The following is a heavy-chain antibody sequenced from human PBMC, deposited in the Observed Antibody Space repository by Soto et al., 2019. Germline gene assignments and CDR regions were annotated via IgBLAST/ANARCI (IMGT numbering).Heavy chain of an antibody. CDR1: GGSISSYY. D-gene: IGHD6-19*01. CDR3: AREDSGWLGALFDY. J-gene: IGHJ4*02. V-gene: IGHV4-4*07. Sequence: QVQLQESGPGLVKPSETLSLTCTVSGGSISSYYWSWIRQPAGKGLEWIGRIYTSGRTNYNPPLTSRVTMTVDTSKNQFSLKLSSVTAADTAVYYCAREDSGWLGALFDYWGQGTLVTVAS. CDR2: IYTSGRT.